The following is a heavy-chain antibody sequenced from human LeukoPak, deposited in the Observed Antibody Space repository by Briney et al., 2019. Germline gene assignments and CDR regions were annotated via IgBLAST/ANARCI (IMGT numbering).Heavy chain of an antibody. D-gene: IGHD3-10*01. CDR3: ARDQRRAHYYGSGSQFDY. Sequence: GGSLRLSCAASGFTFSSYAMHWVRQAPGKGLEWVAVISYDGSNKYYADSVKGRFTISRDNSKNTLYLQMNSLRAEDTAVYYCARDQRRAHYYGSGSQFDYWGQGTLVTVSP. V-gene: IGHV3-30*04. CDR1: GFTFSSYA. CDR2: ISYDGSNK. J-gene: IGHJ4*02.